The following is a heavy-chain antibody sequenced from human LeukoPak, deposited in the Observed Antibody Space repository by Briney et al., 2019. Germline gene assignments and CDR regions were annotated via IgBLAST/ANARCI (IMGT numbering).Heavy chain of an antibody. CDR1: GFTFTSYN. J-gene: IGHJ4*02. Sequence: GGSLRLSCAASGFTFTSYNMNWVRQAPGKGLEWDSSISDGSSYLYYADSVKGRFTISRDNAKNSLYLQMNSLRAEDTAVYYCARTEYISSPPTYYFDYWGQGTLVTVSS. V-gene: IGHV3-21*01. CDR2: ISDGSSYL. D-gene: IGHD6-13*01. CDR3: ARTEYISSPPTYYFDY.